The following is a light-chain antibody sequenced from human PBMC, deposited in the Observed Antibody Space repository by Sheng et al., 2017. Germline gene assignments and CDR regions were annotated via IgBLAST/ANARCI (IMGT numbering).Light chain of an antibody. CDR1: QSVSSY. V-gene: IGKV3-11*01. CDR2: ETS. Sequence: EIVLTQSPATLSLSPGERATLSCRASQSVSSYLAWYQQKPGQAPRLLLYETSRRATGIPARFSASGSGTDFTLTINSLEPEDFATYYCQHANSFPWTFGQGTKVEMK. CDR3: QHANSFPWT. J-gene: IGKJ1*01.